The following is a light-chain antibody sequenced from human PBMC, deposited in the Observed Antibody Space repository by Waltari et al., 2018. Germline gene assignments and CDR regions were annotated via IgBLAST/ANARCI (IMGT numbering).Light chain of an antibody. J-gene: IGKJ4*01. Sequence: DIVMAQSPDSLAVSLGERATISCKSSQTILSPTNRNSLAWYQQKPGQPPTLLIYWASTRQSGVPDRFSGRGSGTDFNLTIDGLQAEDVAIYHCQQYFSSPLTFGGGTKVEIK. CDR2: WAS. CDR1: QTILSPTNRNS. V-gene: IGKV4-1*01. CDR3: QQYFSSPLT.